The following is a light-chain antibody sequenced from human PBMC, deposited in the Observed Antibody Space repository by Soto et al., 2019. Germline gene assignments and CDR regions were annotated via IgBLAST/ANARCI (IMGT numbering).Light chain of an antibody. V-gene: IGKV1-5*01. Sequence: DIQMTQSPSTLSASVGDRVTITCRASQSISSWLAWYQQKPGKAPKLLIYDASSLESGVTSRLSGSGSGTEFTLTISSLQPDDVATYYCQQYNSYKYTFGQGTKLVIK. CDR2: DAS. CDR3: QQYNSYKYT. CDR1: QSISSW. J-gene: IGKJ2*01.